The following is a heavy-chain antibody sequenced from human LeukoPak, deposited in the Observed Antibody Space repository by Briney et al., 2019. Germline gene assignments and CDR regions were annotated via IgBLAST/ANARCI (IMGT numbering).Heavy chain of an antibody. Sequence: GGSLRLSCAASGFTFSTYGMSWVRQAPGKGLEWVSAVSGTGTTYYADSVRGRFIISRDNSKNTLYLQMNSLRAEDTAAYCCAKMQGYFDYWGQGTLVTVSS. CDR3: AKMQGYFDY. CDR1: GFTFSTYG. V-gene: IGHV3-23*01. J-gene: IGHJ4*02. CDR2: VSGTGTT.